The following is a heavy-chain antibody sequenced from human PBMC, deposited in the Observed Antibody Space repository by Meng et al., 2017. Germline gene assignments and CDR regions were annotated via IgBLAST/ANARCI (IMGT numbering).Heavy chain of an antibody. D-gene: IGHD3-16*01. V-gene: IGHV4-34*01. J-gene: IGHJ4*02. CDR2: INHSGST. CDR1: GGSFSGYY. Sequence: LRQWGAGLLKPSETLSLTCAVYGGSFSGYYWSWIRQPPGKGLEWIGEINHSGSTNYNPSLKSRVTISVDTSKNQFSLKLSSVTAADTAVYYCARGRGSWGYWGQGTLVTVPS. CDR3: ARGRGSWGY.